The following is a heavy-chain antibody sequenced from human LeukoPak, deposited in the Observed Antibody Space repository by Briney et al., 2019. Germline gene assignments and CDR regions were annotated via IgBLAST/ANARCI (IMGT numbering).Heavy chain of an antibody. CDR1: GFTFSSYA. Sequence: GGSLRLSCAASGFTFSSYAMYWVRQAPGKGLEWVAVISYDGSNKYYADSVKGRFTISRDNSKNTLYLQMNSLRAEDTAVYYCARGTAMVDYWGQGTLVTVSS. J-gene: IGHJ4*02. D-gene: IGHD5-18*01. CDR2: ISYDGSNK. CDR3: ARGTAMVDY. V-gene: IGHV3-30-3*01.